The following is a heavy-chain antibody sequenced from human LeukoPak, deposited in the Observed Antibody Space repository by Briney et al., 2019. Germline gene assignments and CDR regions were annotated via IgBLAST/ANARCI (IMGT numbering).Heavy chain of an antibody. CDR2: IKSDGGT. Sequence: GGSLRLSCAASGFAFSTYWMHWVRQAPGKGLVWVSRIKSDGGTNYADSVKGRFTISRDNAKKTVSLQMNSLRPEDTGVYYCARVPSEIGGYYPEYFRHWGQGTLVTVSS. CDR3: ARVPSEIGGYYPEYFRH. J-gene: IGHJ1*01. CDR1: GFAFSTYW. V-gene: IGHV3-74*01. D-gene: IGHD3-22*01.